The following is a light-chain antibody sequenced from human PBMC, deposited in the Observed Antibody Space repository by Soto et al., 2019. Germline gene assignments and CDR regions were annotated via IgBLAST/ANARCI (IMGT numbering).Light chain of an antibody. Sequence: EIVLTQSPGTLSLSPGERATPSCRASQSVSSRYLAWYQQKPGQAPRLLIYGASSRATGIPDRFRGSGSGTEFTLTIGSLQSDDFAVYYCQQYSSWVWTFGQGTKVDIK. J-gene: IGKJ1*01. V-gene: IGKV3-20*01. CDR3: QQYSSWVWT. CDR1: QSVSSRY. CDR2: GAS.